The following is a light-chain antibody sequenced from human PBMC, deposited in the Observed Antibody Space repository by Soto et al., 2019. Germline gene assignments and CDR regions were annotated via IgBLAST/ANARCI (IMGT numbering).Light chain of an antibody. CDR1: SSNVGTYNL. V-gene: IGLV2-23*01. J-gene: IGLJ1*01. Sequence: QSVLTQPASVSGSPGQSITISCTGTSSNVGTYNLVSWYQQHSGKAPKLMIYEGSKRPSGVSNRFSGSKSGTTASLTTSGLQAEDEADYYCCSYAGSSTYVFGTGTKVTVL. CDR3: CSYAGSSTYV. CDR2: EGS.